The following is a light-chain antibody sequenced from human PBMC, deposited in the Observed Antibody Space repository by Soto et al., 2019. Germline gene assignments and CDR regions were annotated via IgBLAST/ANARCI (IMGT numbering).Light chain of an antibody. J-gene: IGKJ3*01. V-gene: IGKV1-6*01. CDR2: AAS. Sequence: AVQMTQSPSSLSASVGDRVTITCRASQGIRSDLGWYQQKPGRAPKLLIYAASILQSGVPSRFSGSGSGTDFTLTISSLQPEDFATYYCLQDYNYPLTFGPGTKVDIK. CDR1: QGIRSD. CDR3: LQDYNYPLT.